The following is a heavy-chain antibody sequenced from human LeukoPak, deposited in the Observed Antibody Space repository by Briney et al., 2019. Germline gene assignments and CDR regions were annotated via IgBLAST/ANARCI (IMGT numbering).Heavy chain of an antibody. D-gene: IGHD3-16*01. J-gene: IGHJ4*02. CDR2: IKPDGSQR. Sequence: GGSLRLSCAASGFRFRDYWMDWLRQAPGMGLEWVASIKPDGSQRDYVDSVKGRFTISGDNAQNSLYLQMNSLRVEDTAVYYCARDDASSSFTYWGQGALVTVSS. CDR3: ARDDASSSFTY. V-gene: IGHV3-7*01. CDR1: GFRFRDYW.